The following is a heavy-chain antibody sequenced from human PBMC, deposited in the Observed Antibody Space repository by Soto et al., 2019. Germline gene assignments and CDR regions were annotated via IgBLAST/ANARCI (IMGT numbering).Heavy chain of an antibody. CDR3: ARLYYDILTYYYYYGMNV. Sequence: ASVKVSCKAFGGTFSSYAISWVRQAPGQGLEWMGGIIPIFGTANYAQKFQGRVTITADKSTSTAYMELSSLRSEDTAVYYCARLYYDILTYYYYYGMNVWGQGTTVTVSS. CDR1: GGTFSSYA. D-gene: IGHD3-9*01. J-gene: IGHJ6*02. V-gene: IGHV1-69*06. CDR2: IIPIFGTA.